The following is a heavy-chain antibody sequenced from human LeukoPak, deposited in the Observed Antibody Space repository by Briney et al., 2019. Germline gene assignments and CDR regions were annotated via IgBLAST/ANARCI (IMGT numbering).Heavy chain of an antibody. CDR1: GGSISSYY. V-gene: IGHV4-4*07. D-gene: IGHD3-10*01. J-gene: IGHJ4*02. CDR3: ARASGLWFGESTFDY. Sequence: SETLSLTCTVSGGSISSYYWSWIRQPAGKGLEWIGRIYISTSGSTNYNPSPRSRVTISVDKSKNQLSLKLSSVTAADTAVYYCARASGLWFGESTFDYWGQGTLVTVSS. CDR2: IYISTSGST.